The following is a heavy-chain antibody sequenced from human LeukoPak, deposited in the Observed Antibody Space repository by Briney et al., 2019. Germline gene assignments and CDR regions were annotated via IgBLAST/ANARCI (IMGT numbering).Heavy chain of an antibody. D-gene: IGHD3-10*01. Sequence: ASVKVSCKDSGYTLTRHYMHRVRQAPGQGLEWMGWINPNSGGTNYAQKFQGRVTLTRDTSISTAYMELSRLRSDDTAVYYCAREPGGTGSYPCDYWGQGTLVTVSS. CDR3: AREPGGTGSYPCDY. V-gene: IGHV1-2*02. CDR1: GYTLTRHY. CDR2: INPNSGGT. J-gene: IGHJ4*02.